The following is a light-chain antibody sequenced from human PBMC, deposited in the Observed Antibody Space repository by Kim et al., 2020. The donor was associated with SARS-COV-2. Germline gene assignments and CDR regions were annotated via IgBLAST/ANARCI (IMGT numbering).Light chain of an antibody. V-gene: IGLV2-14*04. CDR2: DVR. CDR3: SSYTSSTTWV. J-gene: IGLJ3*02. Sequence: GQSITISCTGASSDIGGYNSASWFQQYPGKAPKILIYDVRYRASGVSNRFSGSKSGNTASLTITGLQTEDEAHYYCSSYTSSTTWVFGGGTRLTVL. CDR1: SSDIGGYNS.